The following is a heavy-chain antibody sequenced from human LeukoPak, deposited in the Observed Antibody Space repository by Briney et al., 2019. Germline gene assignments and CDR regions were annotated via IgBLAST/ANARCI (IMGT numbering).Heavy chain of an antibody. J-gene: IGHJ3*02. CDR1: GFTFRSYA. Sequence: GGSLRLSCAPSGFTFRSYAMIWVRQAPERGLQWVSGISGSGTYYADFAKGRFTISRDNSKNTLYLQMNSLRAEDTATYYCARDPNGDYIGAFDMWGQGTMVTVP. V-gene: IGHV3-23*01. D-gene: IGHD4-17*01. CDR3: ARDPNGDYIGAFDM. CDR2: ISGSGT.